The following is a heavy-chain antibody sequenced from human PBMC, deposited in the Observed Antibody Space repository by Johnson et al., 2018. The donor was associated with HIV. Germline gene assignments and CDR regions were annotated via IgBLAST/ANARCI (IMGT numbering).Heavy chain of an antibody. CDR3: ARERSLVRGVMPGAFDI. CDR2: ISYDGSNK. CDR1: GFTFSSYA. V-gene: IGHV3-30*04. Sequence: QVQLVESGGGLVQPGGSLRLSCAASGFTFSSYAMSWVRQAPGKGLEWVAVISYDGSNKYYADSVKGRFTISRDNAKNSLYLQMNSLRAEDTALYYCARERSLVRGVMPGAFDIWGQGTMVTVSS. D-gene: IGHD3-10*01. J-gene: IGHJ3*02.